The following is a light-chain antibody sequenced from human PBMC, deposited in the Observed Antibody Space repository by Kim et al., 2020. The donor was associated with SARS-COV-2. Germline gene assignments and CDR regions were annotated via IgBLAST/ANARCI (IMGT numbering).Light chain of an antibody. CDR3: SSYTSSSTLV. CDR1: SSDVGGYNY. V-gene: IGLV2-14*03. CDR2: DVS. J-gene: IGLJ3*02. Sequence: GQSITISRTGTSSDVGGYNYVSWYQQHPGKAPKLMIYDVSNRPSGVSNRFSGSKSGNTASLTISGLQAEDEADYYCSSYTSSSTLVFGGGTKLTVL.